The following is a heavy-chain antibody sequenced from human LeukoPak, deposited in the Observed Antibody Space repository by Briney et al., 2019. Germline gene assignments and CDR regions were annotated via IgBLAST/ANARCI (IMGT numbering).Heavy chain of an antibody. J-gene: IGHJ3*02. CDR2: IYNRVDT. Sequence: SETLSLTCTVSGDSITSDNYFWSWIRQPPGEGLEWIGYIYNRVDTYYNPSLGSRVTLSIDTSKKQFSLNLSSVTAADTAVYYCAREVMAPSATDAFDIWGQGTMVTVSS. V-gene: IGHV4-31*03. CDR1: GDSITSDNYF. D-gene: IGHD2-2*01. CDR3: AREVMAPSATDAFDI.